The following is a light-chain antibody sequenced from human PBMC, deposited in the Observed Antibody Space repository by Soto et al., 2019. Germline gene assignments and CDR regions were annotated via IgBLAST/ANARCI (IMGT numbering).Light chain of an antibody. CDR2: GAS. CDR3: QQYNNWQT. J-gene: IGKJ1*01. Sequence: EIVMTQSPATLSVSPGERATLSCRASQSVSSNLAWYQQQPGQAPRLLIYGASTRATGIPARFSGSGSGTEFTLTIRSLQSEDFAVYFCQQYNNWQTFGQGTKVEIK. V-gene: IGKV3-15*01. CDR1: QSVSSN.